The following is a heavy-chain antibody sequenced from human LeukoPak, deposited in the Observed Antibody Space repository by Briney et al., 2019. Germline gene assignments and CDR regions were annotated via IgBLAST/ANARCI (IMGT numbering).Heavy chain of an antibody. D-gene: IGHD4-17*01. V-gene: IGHV1-2*02. J-gene: IGHJ4*02. CDR2: INPKSGGI. Sequence: ASVKVSFKASGYTFTGYYLHWLRQAPGQGLEWMGWINPKSGGINYAQKFQGRVTMTRDTSITTAYMELSRLRSDDTAVYYCASAGPVDCGDLLYYFDYWGQGALVTVSS. CDR1: GYTFTGYY. CDR3: ASAGPVDCGDLLYYFDY.